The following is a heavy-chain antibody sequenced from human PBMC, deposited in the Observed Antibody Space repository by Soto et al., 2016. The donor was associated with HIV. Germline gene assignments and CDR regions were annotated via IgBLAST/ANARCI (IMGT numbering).Heavy chain of an antibody. J-gene: IGHJ4*02. CDR3: AREVLRYFDY. D-gene: IGHD3-9*01. CDR2: ISYDGTNE. CDR1: GFTFSNSA. V-gene: IGHV3-30*04. Sequence: VQLVESGGGVVQPGRSVRLSCAASGFTFSNSAMHWVRQAPGKGLEWVALISYDGTNEYYADSVKGRFTISRDNSKNTVYLQVTNLRREDTAVYYCAREVLRYFDYWGQGSLVTSPQ.